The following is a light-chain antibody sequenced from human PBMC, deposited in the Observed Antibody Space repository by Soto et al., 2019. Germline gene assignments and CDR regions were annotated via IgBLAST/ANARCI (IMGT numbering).Light chain of an antibody. J-gene: IGLJ2*01. CDR2: DVS. Sequence: QSALTQPRSVSGSPGQSVTISCTGTSSDIGGYDYVSWYQQHPGKAPKIIIYDVSERPSGVPARFSGSKSGNTASLTISGLQAEDEAHYYCCSYAGNYTWIFGGGTKLTVL. CDR1: SSDIGGYDY. CDR3: CSYAGNYTWI. V-gene: IGLV2-11*01.